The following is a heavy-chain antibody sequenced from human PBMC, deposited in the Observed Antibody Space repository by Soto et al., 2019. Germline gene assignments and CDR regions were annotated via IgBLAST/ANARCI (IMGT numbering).Heavy chain of an antibody. CDR2: IIPIFGTA. V-gene: IGHV1-69*06. CDR1: GGTFSSYA. J-gene: IGHJ4*02. Sequence: QVQLVQSGAEVKKPGSSVKVSCKASGGTFSSYAISWVRQAPGQGLEWMGGIIPIFGTANYAQKFQGRVTITADKSTSTAYMELSSLRSEETSVYYCARAGTIFWGGAVAVKGDDDYWGQGTLVTVSS. D-gene: IGHD6-19*01. CDR3: ARAGTIFWGGAVAVKGDDDY.